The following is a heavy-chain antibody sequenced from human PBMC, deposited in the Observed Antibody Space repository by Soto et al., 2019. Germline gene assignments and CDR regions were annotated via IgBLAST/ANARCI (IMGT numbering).Heavy chain of an antibody. Sequence: EVQLVQSGAEVKKPGESLRLSCQGSGYRFINYWISWLRQMPGKGLEWVGRIDPSDSYTVYSPSFQGHVTISIDTAITTAFLGWRSLQGSDTAMYYGVGHGNGTPFYFNFGGRGTLFPSSP. V-gene: IGHV5-10-1*03. J-gene: IGHJ4*02. CDR1: GYRFINYW. D-gene: IGHD1-1*01. CDR3: VGHGNGTPFYFNF. CDR2: IDPSDSYT.